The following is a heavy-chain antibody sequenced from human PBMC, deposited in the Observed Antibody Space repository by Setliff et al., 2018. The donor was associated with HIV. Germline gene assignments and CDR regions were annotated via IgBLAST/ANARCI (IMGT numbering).Heavy chain of an antibody. V-gene: IGHV3-48*03. Sequence: GGSLRLSCTASKFTFTNYELNWVRQAPGKGLEWISYISTTASHIYYADSLKGRFTISRDTSKNTLHLHMNSLRAEDTAVYYCARQAHPRGYYGSAGLFDYWGQGTPVTVSS. CDR2: ISTTASHI. D-gene: IGHD3-22*01. CDR3: ARQAHPRGYYGSAGLFDY. CDR1: KFTFTNYE. J-gene: IGHJ4*02.